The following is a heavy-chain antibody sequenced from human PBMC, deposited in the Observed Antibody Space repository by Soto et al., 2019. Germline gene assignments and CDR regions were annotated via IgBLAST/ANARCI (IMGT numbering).Heavy chain of an antibody. CDR3: ARHRSTYYYDSSGYYYVPISYDD. D-gene: IGHD3-22*01. CDR1: GGSISSSSYY. V-gene: IGHV4-39*01. J-gene: IGHJ4*02. Sequence: SETLSLTCTVSGGSISSSSYYWGWIRQPPGKGLEWIGSIYYSGSTYYNPSLKSRVTISVDTSKNQFSLKLSSVTAADTAVYYCARHRSTYYYDSSGYYYVPISYDDRGQRTSVTVSS. CDR2: IYYSGST.